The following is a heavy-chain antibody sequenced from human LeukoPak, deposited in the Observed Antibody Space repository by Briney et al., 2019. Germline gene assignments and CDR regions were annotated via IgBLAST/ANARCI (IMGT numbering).Heavy chain of an antibody. D-gene: IGHD2-8*01. CDR3: AKDGLMRFFDY. CDR2: ISNDGNDK. J-gene: IGHJ4*02. V-gene: IGHV3-30*18. CDR1: GFIFNSYG. Sequence: GGSLRLSCAASGFIFNSYGMYWARQAPGKGLEWVAVISNDGNDKEYADSVKGRFTISRDNSNNTLYLQMNSLRGEDTAVYYCAKDGLMRFFDYWGQGTLVTVSS.